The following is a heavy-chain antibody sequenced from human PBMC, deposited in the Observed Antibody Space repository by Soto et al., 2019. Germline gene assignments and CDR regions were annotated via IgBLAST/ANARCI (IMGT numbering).Heavy chain of an antibody. D-gene: IGHD5-12*01. CDR3: TRPKNELRFYSYNGIGV. CDR2: IRSKTNNYAT. CDR1: GLTFSDSA. J-gene: IGHJ6*02. V-gene: IGHV3-73*02. Sequence: EVQLVESGGGLVQPGGSLKLSCAASGLTFSDSAIHWVRQASGKGLEWVGRIRSKTNNYATTYAASVKGRFTISRDDSKNTAYLQMKSLKTEDTAVYYFTRPKNELRFYSYNGIGVWGQGTTVTVSS.